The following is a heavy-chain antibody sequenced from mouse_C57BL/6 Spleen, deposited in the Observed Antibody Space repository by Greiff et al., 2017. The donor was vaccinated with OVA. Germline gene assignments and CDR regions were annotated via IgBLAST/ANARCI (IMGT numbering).Heavy chain of an antibody. J-gene: IGHJ2*01. Sequence: QVLLQQSGAELVKPGASVKMSCTASGYTFTSYWITWVKQRPGQGLEWFGDIYPGSGSTNYNEKFKSKVTLTVDTSSSTAYMQLISLTSEDSAVYYCARSSLLLWGQGTTLTVSS. CDR2: IYPGSGST. D-gene: IGHD1-1*01. CDR3: ARSSLLL. V-gene: IGHV1-55*01. CDR1: GYTFTSYW.